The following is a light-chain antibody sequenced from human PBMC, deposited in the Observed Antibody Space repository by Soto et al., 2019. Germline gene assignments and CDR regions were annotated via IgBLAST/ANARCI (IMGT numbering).Light chain of an antibody. CDR1: QSVGNN. CDR2: GAY. J-gene: IGKJ1*01. CDR3: QHYNYWPPKT. V-gene: IGKV3-15*01. Sequence: EIVMTHSPATLSVSPGEKATLSCMASQSVGNNLAWDQQKPGQAPRLLIYGAYTRATGIPARFSGSGSGTDFTLTISSLQSEDFAVYYCQHYNYWPPKTFGQGTKVDI.